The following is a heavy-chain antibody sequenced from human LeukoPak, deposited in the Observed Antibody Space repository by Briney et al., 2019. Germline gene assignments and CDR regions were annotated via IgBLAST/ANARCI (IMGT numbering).Heavy chain of an antibody. CDR2: ISSSGRTI. V-gene: IGHV3-48*01. Sequence: GGSLRLSCEGSGFTFSSYGMHWVRQAPGKGLEWVSHISSSGRTIYYADSVKGRFTISRDNSKNTLYLQMNSLRAEDTAVYYCARDLYYYDSSGYYGYFDYWGQGTLVTVSS. CDR3: ARDLYYYDSSGYYGYFDY. D-gene: IGHD3-22*01. CDR1: GFTFSSYG. J-gene: IGHJ4*02.